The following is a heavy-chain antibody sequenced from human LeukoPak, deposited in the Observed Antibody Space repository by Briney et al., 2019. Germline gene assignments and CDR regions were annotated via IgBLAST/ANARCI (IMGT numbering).Heavy chain of an antibody. V-gene: IGHV3-66*02. CDR2: IYSGGST. D-gene: IGHD3-3*01. Sequence: PGGSLRLYCAASGFTVSSNYMSWVRQAPGKGLEWVSVIYSGGSTYYADSVKGRFTISRDNSKNTLYLQMNSLRAEDTAVYYCARDNNYDSMGYWGQGTLVTVSS. CDR3: ARDNNYDSMGY. J-gene: IGHJ4*02. CDR1: GFTVSSNY.